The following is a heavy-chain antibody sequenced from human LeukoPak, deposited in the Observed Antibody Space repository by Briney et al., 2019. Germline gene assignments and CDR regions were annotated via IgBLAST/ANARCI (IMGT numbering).Heavy chain of an antibody. CDR3: ARDWGPTTVTTN. CDR2: INPNSGGA. Sequence: ASVKVSCKASGYTFTGYYMHWVRQAPGQGLEWMGRINPNSGGANYAQKFQGRVTMTRDTSISTAYMELSRLRSDDTAVYYCARDWGPTTVTTNWGQGTLVTVSS. J-gene: IGHJ4*02. CDR1: GYTFTGYY. V-gene: IGHV1-2*06. D-gene: IGHD4-17*01.